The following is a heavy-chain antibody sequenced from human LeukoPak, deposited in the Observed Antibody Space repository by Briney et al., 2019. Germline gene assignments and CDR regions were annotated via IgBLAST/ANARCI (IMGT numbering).Heavy chain of an antibody. CDR3: TAINRGTIFGYVDF. D-gene: IGHD1-14*01. J-gene: IGHJ4*02. V-gene: IGHV4-59*11. CDR2: VFDSGRT. CDR1: GGSMTTHH. Sequence: SETLSLTCTVSGGSMTTHHWNWIRQTPGQGLEWIGYVFDSGRTKENPSLKSRVTLSADTSKNQLSLMLSSVTASDTAVYYCTAINRGTIFGYVDFWGQGILVTVSS.